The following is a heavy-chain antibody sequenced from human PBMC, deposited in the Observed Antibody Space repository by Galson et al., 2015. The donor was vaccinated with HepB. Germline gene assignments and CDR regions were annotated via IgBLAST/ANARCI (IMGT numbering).Heavy chain of an antibody. CDR2: INWNGGST. CDR3: ARHGVSAAGTDYYYYYGMDV. V-gene: IGHV3-20*04. Sequence: SMRLSCAASGFIFDDYGMSWVRQAPGKGLEWVSGINWNGGSTGYADSVKGRFTISRDNAKNSLYLQMNSLRAEDTALYYCARHGVSAAGTDYYYYYGMDVWCHGTPVTVS. J-gene: IGHJ6*02. D-gene: IGHD6-13*01. CDR1: GFIFDDYG.